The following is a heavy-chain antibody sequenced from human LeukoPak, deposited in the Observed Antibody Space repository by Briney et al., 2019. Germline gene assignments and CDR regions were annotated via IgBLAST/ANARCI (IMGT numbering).Heavy chain of an antibody. CDR1: GDSISSSSYH. Sequence: SETLSLTCTVSGDSISSSSYHWGWIRQPPGKGLEWIGNIYYSGSTFYNPSLKSRVTISVDTPKNQFSLRLSSVTAADTAIYYCARYSGNPWAFDYWGQGTLVTVSS. CDR2: IYYSGST. V-gene: IGHV4-39*01. J-gene: IGHJ4*02. CDR3: ARYSGNPWAFDY. D-gene: IGHD4-23*01.